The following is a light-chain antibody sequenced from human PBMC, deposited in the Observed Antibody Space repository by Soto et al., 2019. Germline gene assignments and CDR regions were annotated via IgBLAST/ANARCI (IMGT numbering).Light chain of an antibody. CDR2: GDT. Sequence: QPVLTQPPSVSGAPGQRVTISCTGSTSNIGAVYDVHWYRQLAGTAPKLLLSGDTNRPSGVPDRFSGSKSGTSASLTISGLQADDAGDYYCQTYDTSLSGIVFGSGTKLTVL. CDR1: TSNIGAVYD. V-gene: IGLV1-40*01. CDR3: QTYDTSLSGIV. J-gene: IGLJ1*01.